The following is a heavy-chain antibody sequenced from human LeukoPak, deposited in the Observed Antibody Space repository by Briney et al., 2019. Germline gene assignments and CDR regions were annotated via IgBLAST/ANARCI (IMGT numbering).Heavy chain of an antibody. V-gene: IGHV3-74*01. CDR3: VRDLVLVWTPGDDFDH. CDR1: GFTFRNYW. J-gene: IGHJ4*02. D-gene: IGHD2-8*02. CDR2: INEDATII. Sequence: PGGSLRPSCAASGFTFRNYWMHWVRQVPGKGLEWVSRINEDATIISYADSVKGRFTISRDNARNTVSLQMHRLRAEDTAVYYCVRDLVLVWTPGDDFDHWGQGTLVTVSS.